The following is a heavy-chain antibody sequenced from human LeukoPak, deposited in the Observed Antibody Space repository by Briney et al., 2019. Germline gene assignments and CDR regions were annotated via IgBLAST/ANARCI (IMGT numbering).Heavy chain of an antibody. CDR1: GGSISSSSYY. CDR3: ARGGSSSWYEFDP. Sequence: SETLSLTRTVSGGSISSSSYYWGWIGQPPGKGLEWIGSIYYSGSTYYNPSLKSRVTISVDTSKNQFSLKLSSVTAADTAVYYCARGGSSSWYEFDPWGQGTLVTVSS. D-gene: IGHD6-13*01. V-gene: IGHV4-39*07. CDR2: IYYSGST. J-gene: IGHJ5*02.